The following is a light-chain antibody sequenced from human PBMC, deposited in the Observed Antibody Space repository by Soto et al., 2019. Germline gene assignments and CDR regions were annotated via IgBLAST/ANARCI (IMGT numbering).Light chain of an antibody. CDR2: GAS. CDR3: QQHDTSLT. CDR1: QSVSSSY. J-gene: IGKJ4*01. Sequence: EIVLTQSPGTLSLSPGERATLSCRASQSVSSSYLAWYQQRPGQAPRLLMYGASSRATGIPDRFSGSGSGTDFTLTISKLEPEDFAVYYCQQHDTSLTVGGGTKVDIK. V-gene: IGKV3-20*01.